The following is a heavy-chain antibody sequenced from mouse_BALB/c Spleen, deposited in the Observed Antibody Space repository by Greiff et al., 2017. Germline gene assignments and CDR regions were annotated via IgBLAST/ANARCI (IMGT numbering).Heavy chain of an antibody. J-gene: IGHJ4*01. CDR3: ARGGLTGFMDY. V-gene: IGHV1-14*01. CDR2: INPYNDGT. Sequence: EVKLMESGPELVKPGASVKMSCKASGYTFTSYVMHWVKQKPGQGLEWIGYINPYNDGTKYNEKFKGKATLTSDKSSSTAYMELSSLTSEDSAVYYCARGGLTGFMDYWGQGTSVTVSS. CDR1: GYTFTSYV. D-gene: IGHD4-1*01.